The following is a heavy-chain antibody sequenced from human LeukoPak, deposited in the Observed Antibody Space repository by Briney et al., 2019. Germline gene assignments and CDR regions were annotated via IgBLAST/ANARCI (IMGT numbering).Heavy chain of an antibody. CDR3: ARDPGGYYDSSGYYSHVGYFDY. CDR1: GGSISSFY. CDR2: IYYSGST. J-gene: IGHJ4*02. Sequence: PSETLSLTCTVSGGSISSFYWIWLRQPPGKGLVWIGYIYYSGSTNYHPSLKSRVTISVDTSKNQVSLKLSSVTAADTAVYYCARDPGGYYDSSGYYSHVGYFDYWGQGTLVTVSS. D-gene: IGHD3-22*01. V-gene: IGHV4-59*01.